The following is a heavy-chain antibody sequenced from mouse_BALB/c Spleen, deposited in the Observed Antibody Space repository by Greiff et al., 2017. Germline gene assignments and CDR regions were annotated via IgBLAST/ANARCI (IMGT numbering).Heavy chain of an antibody. D-gene: IGHD2-10*01. CDR3: ATSYYGNYEGSWFAY. Sequence: LVKTGASVKISCKASGYSFTGYYMHWVKQSHGKSLEWIGYISCYNGATSYNQKFKGKATFTVDTSSSTAYMQFNSLTSEDSAVYYCATSYYGNYEGSWFAYWGQGTLVTVSA. J-gene: IGHJ3*01. V-gene: IGHV1S34*01. CDR1: GYSFTGYY. CDR2: ISCYNGAT.